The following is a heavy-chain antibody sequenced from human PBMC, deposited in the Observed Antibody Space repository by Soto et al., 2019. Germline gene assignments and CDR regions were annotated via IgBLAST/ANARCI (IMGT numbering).Heavy chain of an antibody. D-gene: IGHD3-22*01. Sequence: QVQLVESGGGVVQPGRSLRLSCEASGFTFRNNGMHWVRQVPGKGLEWVAVISYDGNNKYYADPVKGRFTIARDNSKNTVYLQMNSLRAEETAMYYCAKGGSGNYLTYYYYYGMDVWGQGTTVTVSS. J-gene: IGHJ6*02. CDR2: ISYDGNNK. CDR1: GFTFRNNG. V-gene: IGHV3-30*18. CDR3: AKGGSGNYLTYYYYYGMDV.